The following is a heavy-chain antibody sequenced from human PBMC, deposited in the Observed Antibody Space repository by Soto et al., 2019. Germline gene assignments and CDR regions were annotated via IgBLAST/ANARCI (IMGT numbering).Heavy chain of an antibody. V-gene: IGHV3-23*01. CDR2: VRDSGANT. CDR1: GFTFSTYA. J-gene: IGHJ4*02. CDR3: ARSRRTYGDYYDL. Sequence: GGSLRLSFEASGFTFSTYAMTWVRQAPGKGLEWVSSVRDSGANTYYAESVKGRFTVSRDNSKSTVYLQMSSLRGNDTALYFCARSRRTYGDYYDLWGQGTVVTVSS. D-gene: IGHD4-17*01.